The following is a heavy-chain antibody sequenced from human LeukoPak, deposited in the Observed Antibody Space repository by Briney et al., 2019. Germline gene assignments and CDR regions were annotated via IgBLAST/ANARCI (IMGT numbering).Heavy chain of an antibody. CDR1: GGSFSGYY. D-gene: IGHD2-21*02. Sequence: PSETLSLTCAVYGGSFSGYYWSWIRQPPGKGLEWIGEINHSGSTNYNPSLKSRVTISVDTSKNQFSLKLGSVTAADTAVYYCARGPGLVVVTAIDYWGQGILVTVSS. CDR2: INHSGST. CDR3: ARGPGLVVVTAIDY. J-gene: IGHJ4*02. V-gene: IGHV4-34*01.